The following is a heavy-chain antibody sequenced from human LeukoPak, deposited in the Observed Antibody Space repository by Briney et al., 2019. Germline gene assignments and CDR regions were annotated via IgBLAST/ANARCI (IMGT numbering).Heavy chain of an antibody. CDR3: IRGDEYHPD. D-gene: IGHD5-24*01. CDR2: INIDGSTT. CDR1: GFTSITHW. Sequence: GGSLRLSCAASGFTSITHWMHWVRQAAGKGLEWVARINIDGSTTTYADSVKGRFSVSRDNAKNTLYLQMNSLRAEDTAVYYCIRGDEYHPDWGQGTLVTFSS. V-gene: IGHV3-74*01. J-gene: IGHJ4*02.